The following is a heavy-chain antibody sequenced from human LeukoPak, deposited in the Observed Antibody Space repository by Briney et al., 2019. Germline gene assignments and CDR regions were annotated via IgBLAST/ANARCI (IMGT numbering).Heavy chain of an antibody. CDR1: GGSLSNYY. J-gene: IGHJ4*02. CDR3: AREVVF. Sequence: SETLSLTCTVSGGSLSNYYWSWIRQPPGKGLEWIGYIYYSGSINYNPSLKSRVTISVDTSKNQFSLKLSSVTAADTAVYYCAREVVFWGQGTLVTVSS. CDR2: IYYSGSI. V-gene: IGHV4-59*12. D-gene: IGHD3-16*01.